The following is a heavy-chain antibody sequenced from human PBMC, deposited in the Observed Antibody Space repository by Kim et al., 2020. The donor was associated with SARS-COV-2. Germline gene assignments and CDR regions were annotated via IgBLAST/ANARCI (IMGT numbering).Heavy chain of an antibody. D-gene: IGHD1-1*01. Sequence: SETLSLTCTVSGVSINSHYWIWIRQPPGKGLEWIGYIDSTGGTTSYNPSLTSRVTISVDTSKNQFSLQLTSVTAADTAVYYCASIQDAPLWNSYFDSWGQGTLVSVSS. V-gene: IGHV4-59*11. CDR2: IDSTGGT. J-gene: IGHJ4*02. CDR3: ASIQDAPLWNSYFDS. CDR1: GVSINSHY.